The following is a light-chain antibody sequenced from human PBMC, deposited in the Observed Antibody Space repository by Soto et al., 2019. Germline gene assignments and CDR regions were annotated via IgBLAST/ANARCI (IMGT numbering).Light chain of an antibody. V-gene: IGLV2-14*01. CDR3: SSYTSSSTGV. Sequence: QSALTQPASVSGSPGQSITISCTGTSSDVGGYNYVSWYQQHPGKAPKLMIYDVSNRPSGVSNRFSGSKSGNTASLTISGLRADDEADYYCSSYTSSSTGVFGTGTKLTVL. CDR2: DVS. CDR1: SSDVGGYNY. J-gene: IGLJ1*01.